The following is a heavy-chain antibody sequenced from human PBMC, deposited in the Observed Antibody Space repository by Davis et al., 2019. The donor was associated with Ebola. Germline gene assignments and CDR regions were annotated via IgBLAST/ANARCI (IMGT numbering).Heavy chain of an antibody. Sequence: AASVKVSCKASGYTFTSYGISWVRQAPGHVGXWRGWISAYNGNTNYAQKLQGRVTMTTDTSTSTAYMELRSLRSDDTAVYYCARVRYSGYGNYYYYDGMDVWGQGTTVTVSS. CDR1: GYTFTSYG. CDR3: ARVRYSGYGNYYYYDGMDV. D-gene: IGHD5-12*01. CDR2: ISAYNGNT. J-gene: IGHJ6*02. V-gene: IGHV1-18*01.